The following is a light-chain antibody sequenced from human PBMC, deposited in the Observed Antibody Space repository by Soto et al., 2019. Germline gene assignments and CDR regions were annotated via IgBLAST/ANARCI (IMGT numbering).Light chain of an antibody. Sequence: ETVMTQSPGTLSLSPGERATLSCRASQSVSSGYLAWYQQKPGQAPRLLIFGASNRATGIPDRFTGSGSGTDFTLTISRLEPEDFAVEYCQQYGSSQNTFGQGTKLEIK. V-gene: IGKV3-20*01. J-gene: IGKJ2*01. CDR3: QQYGSSQNT. CDR1: QSVSSGY. CDR2: GAS.